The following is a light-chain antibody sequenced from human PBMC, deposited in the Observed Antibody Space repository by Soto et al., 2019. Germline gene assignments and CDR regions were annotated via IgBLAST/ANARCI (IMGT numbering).Light chain of an antibody. Sequence: EIVLTQSPGTVSLSPGEGATLSCRASQTVTNDYLAWYQQKDGQAPRLLIYDASTRATGVPDRFSGSGSGPEYTLTITRLEPEDFAVYSCQQYGFSPISFGQGTRLEIK. CDR2: DAS. CDR1: QTVTNDY. CDR3: QQYGFSPIS. J-gene: IGKJ5*01. V-gene: IGKV3-20*01.